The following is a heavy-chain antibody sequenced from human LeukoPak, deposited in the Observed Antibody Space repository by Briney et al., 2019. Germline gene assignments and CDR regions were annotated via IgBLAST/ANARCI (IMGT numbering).Heavy chain of an antibody. V-gene: IGHV4-34*01. Sequence: SETLSLTCAVYGGFFSGYYWSWLRQPPGKGLEWIGEINHSGSTNYNPSLKSRVTISVDTSKNQFSLKLSSVTAADTAVYYCAHDSSGYYYVRAFDIWGQGTMVTVSS. D-gene: IGHD3-22*01. CDR2: INHSGST. CDR3: AHDSSGYYYVRAFDI. J-gene: IGHJ3*02. CDR1: GGFFSGYY.